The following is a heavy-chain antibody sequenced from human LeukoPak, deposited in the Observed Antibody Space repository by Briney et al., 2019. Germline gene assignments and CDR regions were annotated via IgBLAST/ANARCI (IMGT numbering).Heavy chain of an antibody. D-gene: IGHD2-21*02. CDR3: TRRAAYCGGDCYSDDY. CDR2: IRSKANSYAT. V-gene: IGHV3-73*01. CDR1: GFTFSGSA. J-gene: IGHJ4*02. Sequence: GGSLRLSCAASGFTFSGSAMHWVRQASGKGLEWVGRIRSKANSYATAYAASVKGRFTISRDDSKNTAYLQMNSLKTEDTAVYYCTRRAAYCGGDCYSDDYWGQGTLVTVPS.